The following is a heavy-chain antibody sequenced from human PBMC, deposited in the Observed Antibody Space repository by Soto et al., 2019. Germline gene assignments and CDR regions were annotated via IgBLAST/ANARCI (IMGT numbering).Heavy chain of an antibody. J-gene: IGHJ4*02. V-gene: IGHV1-18*01. CDR1: GYTLTTYG. CDR2: INTYNGAT. Sequence: ASVKVSCKASGYTLTTYGITWVRQAPGQGLEWVGWINTYNGATKYAQNLQGRVTMTTDTSTSTAFMELRSLRSDDTAVYFCARYCSGGSCHRGVPDYWGQGTLVTVPS. D-gene: IGHD2-15*01. CDR3: ARYCSGGSCHRGVPDY.